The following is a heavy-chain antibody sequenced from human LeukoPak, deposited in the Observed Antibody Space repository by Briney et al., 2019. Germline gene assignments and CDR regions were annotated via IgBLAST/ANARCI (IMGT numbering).Heavy chain of an antibody. J-gene: IGHJ4*02. D-gene: IGHD3-9*01. V-gene: IGHV4-39*01. CDR2: LYYSVTT. CDR3: ARHGRGVLRYFDWPYYFDY. CDR1: GDSISSSSHY. Sequence: SETLSLTCTVSGDSISSSSHYWGWIRQPPGKGLEWIGSLYYSVTTYYNPSLKSRVTISVDTSKNQFSLKLSSVTAADTAAYYCARHGRGVLRYFDWPYYFDYWGQGTLVTVSS.